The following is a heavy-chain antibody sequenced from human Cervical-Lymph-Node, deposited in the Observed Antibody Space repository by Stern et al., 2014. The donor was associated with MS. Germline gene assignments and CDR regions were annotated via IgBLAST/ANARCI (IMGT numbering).Heavy chain of an antibody. CDR2: IIPIFETA. Sequence: QVQLVQSGAEVKKPGSSMKVSCQATGGTFSSDAIGWVRPAPGQGLEGVGGIIPIFETANYAQKFQGRVTIPADQSTKTAYLELSSLTSGDTAMYFCASGTRSSWYFDFWGQGTLVTVST. CDR3: ASGTRSSWYFDF. CDR1: GGTFSSDA. J-gene: IGHJ4*02. V-gene: IGHV1-69*01. D-gene: IGHD6-13*01.